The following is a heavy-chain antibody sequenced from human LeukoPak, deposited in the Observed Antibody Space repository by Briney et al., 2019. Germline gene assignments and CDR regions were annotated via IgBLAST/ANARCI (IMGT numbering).Heavy chain of an antibody. CDR1: GGSFSGYY. CDR3: ARAVWNPERRIVRGYYFDY. D-gene: IGHD2-15*01. Sequence: SATLSLTCAVYGGSFSGYYWSWIRQPPGKGLEWIGEINHSGSTNYNPSLKSRVTISVDTSKNQFSLKLSSVTAADTAVYYWARAVWNPERRIVRGYYFDYWGQGTLVTVSS. J-gene: IGHJ4*02. CDR2: INHSGST. V-gene: IGHV4-34*01.